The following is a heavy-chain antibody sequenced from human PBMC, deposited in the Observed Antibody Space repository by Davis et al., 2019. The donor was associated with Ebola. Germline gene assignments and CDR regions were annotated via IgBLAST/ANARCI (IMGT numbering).Heavy chain of an antibody. Sequence: GESLKISCAASGFTFNDYEIHWVCQVTGKRLEWVSVIGTTGRTAYADSVKGRFTISRDNSKNTLYLQMSSLRPEDTAVYYCVTFIWGYDRFDYSYGVDVWGQGTTVTVSS. CDR3: VTFIWGYDRFDYSYGVDV. CDR1: GFTFNDYE. CDR2: IGTTGRT. D-gene: IGHD3-22*01. V-gene: IGHV3-13*01. J-gene: IGHJ6*02.